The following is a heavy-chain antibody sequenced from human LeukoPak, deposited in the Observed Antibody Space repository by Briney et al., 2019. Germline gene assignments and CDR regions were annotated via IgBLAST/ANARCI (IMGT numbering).Heavy chain of an antibody. CDR2: ISAYNGDT. CDR1: GYTFIRYG. Sequence: ASVTVSCKASGYTFIRYGFSRVRQAPGQGLEWMGWISAYNGDTNYAQKVQGRVTMTTDTSTTTAYMELRSLRSDDTAVYYCARDQGNGYLGDYWGQGTLVTVSS. CDR3: ARDQGNGYLGDY. V-gene: IGHV1-18*01. J-gene: IGHJ4*02. D-gene: IGHD3-22*01.